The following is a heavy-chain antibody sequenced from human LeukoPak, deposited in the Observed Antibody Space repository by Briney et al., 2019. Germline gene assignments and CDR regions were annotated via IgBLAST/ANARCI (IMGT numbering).Heavy chain of an antibody. J-gene: IGHJ4*02. CDR3: AKDSDNYGSGSYMY. CDR2: ISWNSGSI. V-gene: IGHV3-9*01. Sequence: GRSLRLSCAASGFTFDDYAMHWVRQAPGKGLEWVSGISWNSGSIGYADSVKGRFTISRGNAKNSLYLQMNSLRAEDTALYYCAKDSDNYGSGSYMYWGQGTLVTVSS. CDR1: GFTFDDYA. D-gene: IGHD3-10*01.